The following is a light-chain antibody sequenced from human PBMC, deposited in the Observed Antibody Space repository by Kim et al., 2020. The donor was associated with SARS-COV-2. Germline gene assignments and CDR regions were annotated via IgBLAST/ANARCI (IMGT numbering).Light chain of an antibody. CDR1: QSLQHSNGDSF. CDR3: MQVLRAPLS. J-gene: IGKJ2*01. CDR2: FAS. Sequence: IVMTQSPLSLPVTPGEPASISCRSAQSLQHSNGDSFLDWYVLKPGQSPQPLIFFASNRASGVPDRFSGSGSGTDFILKISRVEPVDVGFYYCMQVLRAPLSFGQGTKLDI. V-gene: IGKV2-28*01.